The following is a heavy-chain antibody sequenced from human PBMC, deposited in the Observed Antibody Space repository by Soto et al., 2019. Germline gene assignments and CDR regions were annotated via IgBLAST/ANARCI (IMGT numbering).Heavy chain of an antibody. V-gene: IGHV5-10-1*01. CDR1: GYSFTIYW. CDR3: ASSTGGMDYYYGMDV. J-gene: IGHJ6*02. Sequence: LGESLKISCKGSGYSFTIYWIGWVRQMPGKGLEWMGRIDPSDSYTNYSPSFQGHVTISADKSISTAYLQWSSLKASDTAMYYCASSTGGMDYYYGMDVWGQGTTVTVSS. CDR2: IDPSDSYT. D-gene: IGHD3-16*01.